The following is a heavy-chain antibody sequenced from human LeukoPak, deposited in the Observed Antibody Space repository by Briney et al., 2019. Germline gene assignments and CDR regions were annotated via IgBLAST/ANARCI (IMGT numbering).Heavy chain of an antibody. V-gene: IGHV4-30-4*08. Sequence: LRLSCAASGFTVSSNYMSWIRQPPGKGLEWVGYIYYSGSTYYNPSLKSRVTISVDTSKNQFSLKLSSVTAADTAVYYCARAIAAAGHYYYYYGMDVWGQGTTVTVSS. J-gene: IGHJ6*02. CDR3: ARAIAAAGHYYYYYGMDV. CDR1: GFTVSSNY. D-gene: IGHD6-13*01. CDR2: IYYSGST.